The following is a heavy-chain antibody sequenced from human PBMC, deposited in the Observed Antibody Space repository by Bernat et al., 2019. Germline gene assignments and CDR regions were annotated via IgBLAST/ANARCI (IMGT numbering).Heavy chain of an antibody. CDR2: IYHSGST. V-gene: IGHV4-38-2*01. J-gene: IGHJ1*01. CDR1: GYSISSGFY. D-gene: IGHD3-10*01. Sequence: QVQLQESGPGLVKPSETLSLTCAVSGYSISSGFYWGWIRQPPGKGLEWIGSIYHSGSTYYNPSLKSRVTISVDTSKNQFSLKLSSVTAADTAVYYCARGGLLWFGEDRPDGVPYFQHWGQGTLVTVSS. CDR3: ARGGLLWFGEDRPDGVPYFQH.